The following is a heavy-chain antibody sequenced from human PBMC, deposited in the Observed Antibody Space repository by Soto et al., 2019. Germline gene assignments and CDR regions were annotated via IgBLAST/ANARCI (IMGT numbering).Heavy chain of an antibody. CDR1: GFTFSSYG. CDR2: ISYDGSNK. V-gene: IGHV3-30*18. J-gene: IGHJ4*02. D-gene: IGHD5-18*01. Sequence: QVQLVESGGGVVQPGRSLRLSCAASGFTFSSYGMHWVRQAPGKGLEWVAVISYDGSNKYYADSVKGRFTISRDNSKNTLYLQMISMRAEDTAVYYCAKAYTAMDLDYWGQGTLVTVSS. CDR3: AKAYTAMDLDY.